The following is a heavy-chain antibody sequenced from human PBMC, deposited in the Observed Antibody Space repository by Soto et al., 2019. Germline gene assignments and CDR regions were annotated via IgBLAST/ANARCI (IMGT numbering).Heavy chain of an antibody. CDR3: ARGLSVYGSGSYYI. V-gene: IGHV4-34*01. J-gene: IGHJ4*02. D-gene: IGHD3-10*01. Sequence: SETLSLTCAVYGGSFSGYYWSWIRQPPGKGLEWIGEINHSGSTNYNPSLKSRVTISVDTSKNQFSLKLSSVTAADTAVYYCARGLSVYGSGSYYIWGQGTLVTVSS. CDR1: GGSFSGYY. CDR2: INHSGST.